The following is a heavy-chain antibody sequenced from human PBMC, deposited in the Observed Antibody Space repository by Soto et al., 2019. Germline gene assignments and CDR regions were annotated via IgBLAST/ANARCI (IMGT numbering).Heavy chain of an antibody. J-gene: IGHJ3*01. CDR1: GFTFGNFG. Sequence: EVQLLESGGGLVQPGGSLRLSCAASGFTFGNFGMNWVRQAPGKGLEWVSGISGGGGSTYYADSEKGRFTISRDPYKNTIFLEMNSLRAEDKAVYYCARGFIVVVTVIRPDDAFDVWGQGTLVTVSS. V-gene: IGHV3-23*01. CDR3: ARGFIVVVTVIRPDDAFDV. D-gene: IGHD2-21*02. CDR2: ISGGGGST.